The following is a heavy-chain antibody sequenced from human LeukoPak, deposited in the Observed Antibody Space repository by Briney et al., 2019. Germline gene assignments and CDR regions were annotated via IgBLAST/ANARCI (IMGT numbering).Heavy chain of an antibody. CDR2: IYYSGST. CDR1: GGSISSHY. D-gene: IGHD4-17*01. CDR3: ARDYGDYVGAFDI. J-gene: IGHJ3*02. Sequence: SETLSLTCTVSGGSISSHYWSWIRQPPGKGLEWIEGIYYSGSTNYNPSLKSRVTISVDTSKNQFSLKLGSVTAADTAAFYCARDYGDYVGAFDIWGQGTMVTVSS. V-gene: IGHV4-59*11.